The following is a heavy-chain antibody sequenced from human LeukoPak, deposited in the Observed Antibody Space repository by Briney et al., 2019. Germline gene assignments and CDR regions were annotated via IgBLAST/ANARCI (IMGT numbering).Heavy chain of an antibody. CDR3: AKEGPLDDSSGYYLYYFDY. D-gene: IGHD3-22*01. CDR1: GFTFSSYA. CDR2: ISGSGGST. Sequence: PGGCLRLSCAASGFTFSSYAMSWVRQAPGRGLEWVSAISGSGGSTYYADSVKGRFTISRDNSKNTLYLQMNSLRAEDTAVYYCAKEGPLDDSSGYYLYYFDYWGQGTLVTVSS. V-gene: IGHV3-23*01. J-gene: IGHJ4*02.